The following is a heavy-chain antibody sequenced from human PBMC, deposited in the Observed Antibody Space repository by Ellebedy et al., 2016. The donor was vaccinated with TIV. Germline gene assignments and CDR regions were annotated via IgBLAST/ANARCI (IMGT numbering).Heavy chain of an antibody. CDR3: AKDRGSYVGRAFSSAWCQGF. Sequence: GESLKISCAASGFTFDDYAMNWVRQVPGKGLEWVSTISNTGNNTYYADSVKGRFTISRDSSKNTVFLEMSSLRVEDTAVYYCAKDRGSYVGRAFSSAWCQGFWGQGTLVTVSS. CDR2: ISNTGNNT. V-gene: IGHV3-23*01. D-gene: IGHD6-19*01. J-gene: IGHJ4*02. CDR1: GFTFDDYA.